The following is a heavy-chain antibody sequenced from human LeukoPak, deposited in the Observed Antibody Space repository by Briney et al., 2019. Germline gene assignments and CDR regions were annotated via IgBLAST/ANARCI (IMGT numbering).Heavy chain of an antibody. CDR2: ISYDGSNK. Sequence: GRSLRLSCAASGSTFSSYAMHWVRQAPGKGLEWVAVISYDGSNKYYADSVKGRFTISRDNSKNTLYLQMNSPRAEDTAVYYCARDKGGLYGDYDWGQGTLVTVSS. V-gene: IGHV3-30-3*01. J-gene: IGHJ4*02. CDR3: ARDKGGLYGDYD. CDR1: GSTFSSYA. D-gene: IGHD4-17*01.